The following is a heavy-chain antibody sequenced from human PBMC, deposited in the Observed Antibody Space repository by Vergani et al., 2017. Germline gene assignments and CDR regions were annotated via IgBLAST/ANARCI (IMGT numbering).Heavy chain of an antibody. Sequence: EVQLLESGGSLKQPGGSVRLSCAASGFTFSTYAMHWVRQAPGKGLEWVATISSGGGDIFYADSVKGRFNISRDKSKNTLFLQMNSLKDEDTAVYYCTTAWGLYYLHGEYFQYWGRGTLVSVSS. J-gene: IGHJ1*01. CDR1: GFTFSTYA. CDR2: ISSGGGDI. CDR3: TTAWGLYYLHGEYFQY. D-gene: IGHD3-10*01. V-gene: IGHV3-23*01.